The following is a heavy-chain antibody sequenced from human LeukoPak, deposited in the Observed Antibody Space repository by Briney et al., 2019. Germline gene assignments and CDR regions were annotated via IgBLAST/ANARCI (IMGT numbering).Heavy chain of an antibody. J-gene: IGHJ4*02. Sequence: SETLSLTCTVSGGSISSSSYYWGWIRQPPGKGLEWIGSIYYSGSTYYNPSLKSRVTISVDTSKNQFSLKLSSVTAADTAVYYCARRAARPERYFDYWDQGTLVTVSS. V-gene: IGHV4-39*01. CDR3: ARRAARPERYFDY. CDR1: GGSISSSSYY. D-gene: IGHD6-6*01. CDR2: IYYSGST.